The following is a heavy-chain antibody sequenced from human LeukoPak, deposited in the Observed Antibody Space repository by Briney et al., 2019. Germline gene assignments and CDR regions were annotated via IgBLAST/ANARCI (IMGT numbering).Heavy chain of an antibody. V-gene: IGHV3-11*06. D-gene: IGHD5-24*01. J-gene: IGHJ4*02. CDR3: GRDLER. CDR2: ISGSSTYT. Sequence: GGSLRLSCASSGFTFSDYYMSWIRQAPGKGLEWVSHISGSSTYTNYADSVKGRFTISRDNAKNTVHLQMSSLRGDDTAVYYCGRDLERWGPGTLVTVSA. CDR1: GFTFSDYY.